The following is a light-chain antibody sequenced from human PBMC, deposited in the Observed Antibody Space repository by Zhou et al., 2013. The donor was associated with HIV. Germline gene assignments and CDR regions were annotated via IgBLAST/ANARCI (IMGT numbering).Light chain of an antibody. Sequence: EIVLTQSPGTLSLSPGKRATLSCRASQSVTNNYLAWYQQKPGQAPRLLIFGASSRATSIPDRFSGSGSGTDFTLTISRLEAEDFAVYYCQQYGSSLWTFGQGTKVEIK. J-gene: IGKJ1*01. CDR3: QQYGSSLWT. V-gene: IGKV3-20*01. CDR2: GAS. CDR1: QSVTNNY.